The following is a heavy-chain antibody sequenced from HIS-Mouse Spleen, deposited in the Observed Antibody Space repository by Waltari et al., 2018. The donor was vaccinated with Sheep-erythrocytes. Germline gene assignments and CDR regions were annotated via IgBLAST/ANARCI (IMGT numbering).Heavy chain of an antibody. D-gene: IGHD1-1*01. Sequence: EVQLVESGGGLVQPGRSLRLSCAASGFAFDDYAMHWVRPAPGKGLEWVSGISWNSGSIGYADSVKGRFTISRDNAKNSLYLQMNSLRAEDTALYYCAKDIGTGLSYGMDVWGQGTTVTVSS. CDR2: ISWNSGSI. CDR3: AKDIGTGLSYGMDV. J-gene: IGHJ6*02. V-gene: IGHV3-9*01. CDR1: GFAFDDYA.